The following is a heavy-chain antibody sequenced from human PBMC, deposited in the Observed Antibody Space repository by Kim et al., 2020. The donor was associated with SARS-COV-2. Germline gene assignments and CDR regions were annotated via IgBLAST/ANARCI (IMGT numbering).Heavy chain of an antibody. V-gene: IGHV4-39*01. J-gene: IGHJ3*02. D-gene: IGHD6-13*01. CDR2: IYYSGST. Sequence: SETLSLTCTVSGGSISSSSYYWGWIRQPPGKGLEWIGSIYYSGSTYYNPSLKSRVTISVDTSKNQFSLKLSSVTAADTAVYYCARQSIAAAGDDAFDIWGQGTMVTVSS. CDR1: GGSISSSSYY. CDR3: ARQSIAAAGDDAFDI.